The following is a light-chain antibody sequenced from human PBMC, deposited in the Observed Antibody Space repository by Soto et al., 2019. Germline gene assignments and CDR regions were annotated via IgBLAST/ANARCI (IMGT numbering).Light chain of an antibody. J-gene: IGKJ5*01. Sequence: EIALTQSPGTLSLSPGERATLSCRASQSVSSSYLAWYQQKPGQAPRLLIYGASSRATGVPDRFSGSGSGPDFTLTISRLEPEDFAVYYCQQYGSSPITSGQGTRLEIK. V-gene: IGKV3-20*01. CDR2: GAS. CDR3: QQYGSSPIT. CDR1: QSVSSSY.